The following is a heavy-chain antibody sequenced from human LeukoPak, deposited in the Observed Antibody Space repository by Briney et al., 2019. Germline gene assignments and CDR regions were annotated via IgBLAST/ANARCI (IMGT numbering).Heavy chain of an antibody. Sequence: SETLSLTCTVSGGSISSSSYYWGWIRQPPGKGLEWIGSIYYSGSTYYNPSLKSRVTISVDTSKNQFSLKLSSVTAADTAVYYCARHCSAICSYGLGYWGQGTLVTVSS. J-gene: IGHJ4*02. D-gene: IGHD5-18*01. V-gene: IGHV4-39*01. CDR1: GGSISSSSYY. CDR2: IYYSGST. CDR3: ARHCSAICSYGLGY.